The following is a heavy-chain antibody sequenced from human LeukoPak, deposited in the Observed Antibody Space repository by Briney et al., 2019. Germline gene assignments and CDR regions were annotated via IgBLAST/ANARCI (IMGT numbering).Heavy chain of an antibody. J-gene: IGHJ3*02. V-gene: IGHV3-30-3*01. CDR2: ISYDGSNK. Sequence: PGGSLRLSCAASGFTFSSYAMHWVRQAPGKGLEWVAVISYDGSNKYYADSVKGRFTISRDNSKNTLYLQMNSLRAEDTAVYYCARDPAGTTVVTHAFDIWGQGTMVAVPS. CDR3: ARDPAGTTVVTHAFDI. CDR1: GFTFSSYA. D-gene: IGHD4-23*01.